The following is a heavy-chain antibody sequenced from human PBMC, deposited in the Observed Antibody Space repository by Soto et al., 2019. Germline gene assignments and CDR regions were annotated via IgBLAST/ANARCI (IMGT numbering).Heavy chain of an antibody. CDR3: AREYYYDSSGYYSFDP. Sequence: SETLSLTCTVSGGSISSYYWSWIRQPPGKGLEWIGCIYYSGSTNYNPSLKSRVTISVDTSKNQFSLKLSSVTAADTAVYYCAREYYYDSSGYYSFDPWGQGTLVTVSS. CDR2: IYYSGST. V-gene: IGHV4-59*01. CDR1: GGSISSYY. D-gene: IGHD3-22*01. J-gene: IGHJ5*02.